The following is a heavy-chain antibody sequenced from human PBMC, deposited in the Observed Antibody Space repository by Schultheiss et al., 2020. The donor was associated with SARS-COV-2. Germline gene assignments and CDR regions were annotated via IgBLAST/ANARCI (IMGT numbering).Heavy chain of an antibody. CDR2: IYTSGST. D-gene: IGHD3-22*01. CDR3: ARGEWLLLQSPYHYAMDV. V-gene: IGHV4-4*07. Sequence: SETLSLTCTVSGGSISSYYWSWIRQPAGKGLEWIGRIYTSGSTNYNPSLKSRVTISVDTSKNQFSLKLSSVTAADTAVYYCARGEWLLLQSPYHYAMDVWGLGTAVTVSS. CDR1: GGSISSYY. J-gene: IGHJ6*02.